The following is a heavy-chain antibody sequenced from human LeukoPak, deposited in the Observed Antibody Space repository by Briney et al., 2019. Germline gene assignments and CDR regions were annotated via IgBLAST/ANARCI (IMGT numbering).Heavy chain of an antibody. CDR2: INHSGST. Sequence: SEIVSLTCAVYGVSFSSYYWSWMRQPPGKGLEWIGEINHSGSTNYNPSLKSRVTISVDTSKNQFSLKLSSVTAADTAVYYCARGDCSSTSCSRERTFDYWGQGTLVTVSS. J-gene: IGHJ4*02. D-gene: IGHD2-2*01. CDR1: GVSFSSYY. V-gene: IGHV4-34*01. CDR3: ARGDCSSTSCSRERTFDY.